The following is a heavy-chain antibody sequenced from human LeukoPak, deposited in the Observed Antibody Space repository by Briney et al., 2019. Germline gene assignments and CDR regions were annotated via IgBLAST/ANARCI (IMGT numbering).Heavy chain of an antibody. Sequence: SQTLPLTCAVSGGSISSGGYSWSWIRQPPGKGLEWIGYIYHSGSTYYNPSLKSRVTISVDRSKNQFSLKLSSVTAADTAVYYCARDGGSGSRHFDYWGQGTLVTVSS. J-gene: IGHJ4*02. D-gene: IGHD3-10*01. CDR2: IYHSGST. V-gene: IGHV4-30-2*01. CDR3: ARDGGSGSRHFDY. CDR1: GGSISSGGYS.